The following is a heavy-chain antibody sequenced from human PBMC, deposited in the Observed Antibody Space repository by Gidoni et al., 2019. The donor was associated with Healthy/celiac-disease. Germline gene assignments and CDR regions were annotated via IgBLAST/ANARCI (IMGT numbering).Heavy chain of an antibody. CDR2: ISSSGSTI. V-gene: IGHV3-48*03. D-gene: IGHD3-10*01. CDR1: GFPFSSYE. Sequence: EVQLVESGGGLVQPGGSLRLSCAASGFPFSSYEMNWVRQAPGKGLEWVSYISSSGSTIYYADSVKGRFTISRDNAKNSLYLQMNSLRAEDTAVYYCARDRAEYYYGSGSDAFDIWGQGTMVTVSS. J-gene: IGHJ3*02. CDR3: ARDRAEYYYGSGSDAFDI.